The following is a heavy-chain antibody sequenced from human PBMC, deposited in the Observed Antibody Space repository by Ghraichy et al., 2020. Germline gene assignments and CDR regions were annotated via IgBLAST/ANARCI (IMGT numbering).Heavy chain of an antibody. V-gene: IGHV3-23*01. Sequence: GGSLRLSCAASGFTFSSYAMSWVSQAPGKGLEWVSAISGSGGSTYYADSVKGRFTISRDNSKNTLYLQMNSLRAEDTAVYYCAKDGYQLPLAGDAFDRCGQGTLVSVSS. D-gene: IGHD2-2*01. CDR3: AKDGYQLPLAGDAFDR. CDR1: GFTFSSYA. J-gene: IGHJ3*01. CDR2: ISGSGGST.